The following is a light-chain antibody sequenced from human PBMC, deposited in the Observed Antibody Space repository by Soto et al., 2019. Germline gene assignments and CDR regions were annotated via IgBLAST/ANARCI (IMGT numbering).Light chain of an antibody. CDR3: QSYDSSLSGSV. CDR1: SSNIGAGYD. CDR2: GNS. Sequence: QSVVTQPPSVSGAPGQRVTISCTGNSSNIGAGYDVHWYQQLPGTAPKLLIYGNSNRPSGVPDRFSGSKSGTSASLAITGLQAEDAAYYYCQSYDSSLSGSVFGGGTKLTVL. V-gene: IGLV1-40*01. J-gene: IGLJ3*02.